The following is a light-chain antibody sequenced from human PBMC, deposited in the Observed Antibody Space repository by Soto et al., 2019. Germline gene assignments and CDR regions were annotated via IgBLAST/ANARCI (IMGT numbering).Light chain of an antibody. CDR1: SSDVGGYNY. V-gene: IGLV2-14*01. CDR3: SSYTSCSTLV. CDR2: EVS. J-gene: IGLJ3*02. Sequence: QSALTQPASVSGSPGQSITISCTGTSSDVGGYNYVSWYQQHPGKAPKLMIYEVSNRPSGVSNRFSGSKSGNTASLTISGLQAEDEADYYCSSYTSCSTLVFGGGTTLTVL.